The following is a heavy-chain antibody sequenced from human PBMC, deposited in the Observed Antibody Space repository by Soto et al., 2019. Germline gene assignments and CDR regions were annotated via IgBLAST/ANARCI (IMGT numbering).Heavy chain of an antibody. D-gene: IGHD5-18*01. CDR1: GGSISSGGYY. V-gene: IGHV4-31*03. J-gene: IGHJ4*02. CDR3: ARGYGRNFDY. CDR2: IYYSGST. Sequence: SETLSLTCTVSGGSISSGGYYWSWIRQHPGKGLEWIGYIYYSGSTYYNPSLKSRVTISVDTSKNQFSLKLSSVTAADTAVYYCARGYGRNFDYWGQGTLVTVAS.